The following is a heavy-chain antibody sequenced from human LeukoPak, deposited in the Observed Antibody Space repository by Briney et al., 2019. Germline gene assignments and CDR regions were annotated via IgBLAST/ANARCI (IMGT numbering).Heavy chain of an antibody. D-gene: IGHD3-22*01. CDR1: GGSISTYY. Sequence: SETLSLTCTVSGGSISTYYWNWIRQPPGKGLEWIGYIYYSGSTNYNPSPTGRVNISVDTSKNQFSLKLSSVTAADTAVYYCAREYNYYDSSGWDAFEIWGQGTMVTVSS. CDR3: AREYNYYDSSGWDAFEI. V-gene: IGHV4-59*01. CDR2: IYYSGST. J-gene: IGHJ3*02.